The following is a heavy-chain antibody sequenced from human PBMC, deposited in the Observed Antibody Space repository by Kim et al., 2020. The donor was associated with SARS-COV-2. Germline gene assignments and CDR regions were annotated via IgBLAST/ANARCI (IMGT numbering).Heavy chain of an antibody. J-gene: IGHJ4*02. CDR3: ARGQRLLGYQWGSGSVVDY. D-gene: IGHD6-19*01. CDR2: INHSGST. Sequence: SETLSLTCAVYGGSFSGYYWSWIRQPPGKGLEWIGEINHSGSTNYNPSLKSRVTISVDTSKNQFSLKLSSVTAADTAVYYCARGQRLLGYQWGSGSVVDYWGQGTLVTVSS. V-gene: IGHV4-34*01. CDR1: GGSFSGYY.